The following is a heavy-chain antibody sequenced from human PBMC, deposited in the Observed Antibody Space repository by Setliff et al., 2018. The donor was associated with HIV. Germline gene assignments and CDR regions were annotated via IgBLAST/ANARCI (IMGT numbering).Heavy chain of an antibody. CDR1: GFTISSHQ. D-gene: IGHD2-15*01. J-gene: IGHJ6*03. Sequence: GGSLRLSCAASGFTISSHQMNWVRQAPGKGLEWVSYISGGSDLKDYADSVKGRFTISRDTSKDTLYLQMNSLRAEDTAVYYCARVVGVAPYYYMDVWGKGTTVTVSS. V-gene: IGHV3-48*01. CDR2: ISGGSDLK. CDR3: ARVVGVAPYYYMDV.